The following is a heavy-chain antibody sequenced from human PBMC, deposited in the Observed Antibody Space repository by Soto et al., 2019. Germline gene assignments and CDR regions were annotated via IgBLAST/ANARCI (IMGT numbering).Heavy chain of an antibody. CDR1: GYFLTALS. J-gene: IGHJ4*02. Sequence: ASVKVSCKVSGYFLTALSIHWVRQAPGKGLEWMGGFDREDGETIYAQKFQGRVTMTEDTSTDSAYMELSSPTSEDTAIYYCAHGEGIVKSIVYFDSWGQGPLVTVSS. V-gene: IGHV1-24*01. D-gene: IGHD1-26*01. CDR3: AHGEGIVKSIVYFDS. CDR2: FDREDGET.